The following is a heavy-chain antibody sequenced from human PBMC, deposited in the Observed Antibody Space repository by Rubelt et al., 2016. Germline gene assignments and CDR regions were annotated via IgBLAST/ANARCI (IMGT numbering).Heavy chain of an antibody. D-gene: IGHD1-26*01. CDR3: ARDSGSYRADY. Sequence: QVQLQQWGAGLLKPSETLSLTCTVSGGSISSSSYYWGWIRQPPGKGLEWIGRIYTSGSTNYNPSRKSRVTMSVDTSKNQFSLKLSSVTAADTAVYYCARDSGSYRADYWGQGTLVTVSS. CDR2: IYTSGST. V-gene: IGHV4-39*07. CDR1: GGSISSSSYY. J-gene: IGHJ4*02.